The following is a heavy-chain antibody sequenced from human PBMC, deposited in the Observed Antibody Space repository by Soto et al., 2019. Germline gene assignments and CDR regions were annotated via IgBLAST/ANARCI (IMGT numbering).Heavy chain of an antibody. V-gene: IGHV4-39*01. CDR2: IYYSGST. Sequence: SETLSLTCTVSGGSISSSSYYWGWIRQPPGKGLEWIGSIYYSGSTYYNPSLKSRVTISVDTSKNQFSLKLSSVTAADTAVYYCGRQSGGAIHYYSSSGMAVWGQGTSVTVSS. CDR3: GRQSGGAIHYYSSSGMAV. D-gene: IGHD3-16*02. J-gene: IGHJ6*02. CDR1: GGSISSSSYY.